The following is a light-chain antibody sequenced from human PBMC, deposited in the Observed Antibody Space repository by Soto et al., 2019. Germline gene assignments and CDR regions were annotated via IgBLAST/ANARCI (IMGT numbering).Light chain of an antibody. CDR2: AAS. CDR1: QGISSY. J-gene: IGKJ1*01. CDR3: QQYNSYLWT. V-gene: IGKV1-8*01. Sequence: AIRMTQSPSSFSASTGDRVTTTCQASQGISSYLAWYQQKPGKAPKLLIYAASTLQSGVPSRFSGSGSGTDFTLTISCLQSEDFATYYCQQYNSYLWTFGQGTKVDIK.